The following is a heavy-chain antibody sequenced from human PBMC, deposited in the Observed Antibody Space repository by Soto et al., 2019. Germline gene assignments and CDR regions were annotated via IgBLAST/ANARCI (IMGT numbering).Heavy chain of an antibody. D-gene: IGHD6-13*01. CDR2: ISAYNDNT. Sequence: ASVKVSCKASGYTFTSYGISWVRQAPGQGLEWMGWISAYNDNTNYARKHQGRDTMNTDTSTSTAYMELRSLCSDDTAVYYCGRDIGYSSRGGYWGQGTLVTVSS. J-gene: IGHJ4*02. CDR1: GYTFTSYG. V-gene: IGHV1-18*01. CDR3: GRDIGYSSRGGY.